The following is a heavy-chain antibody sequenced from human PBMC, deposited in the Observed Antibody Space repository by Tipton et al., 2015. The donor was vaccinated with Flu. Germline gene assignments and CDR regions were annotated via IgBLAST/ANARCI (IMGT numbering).Heavy chain of an antibody. J-gene: IGHJ4*02. CDR2: IYQTGST. CDR1: GDSIGSDYY. D-gene: IGHD3-10*02. Sequence: TLSLTCSVSGDSIGSDYYWGWIRQPPGKGLEWIGNIYQTGSTYYNPSLRSRVTITVDRPKNHFSLRLTSVTAADTAVYYCARHTGDSVRGVIDYWGQGTLVTVSS. CDR3: ARHTGDSVRGVIDY. V-gene: IGHV4-38-2*01.